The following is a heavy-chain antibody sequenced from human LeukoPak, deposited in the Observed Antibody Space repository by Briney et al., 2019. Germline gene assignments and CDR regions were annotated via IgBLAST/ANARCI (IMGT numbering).Heavy chain of an antibody. CDR3: ARVRGWNYCFDY. D-gene: IGHD1-7*01. J-gene: IGHJ4*02. Sequence: SQTLSLTCAISGDSVSRNDAGWNWIRQSPWRGLEWLGRIYYRSQWYGDDAPSVKGRITINPDTAKNQFSLQLSSVTAADTAVYYCARVRGWNYCFDYWGQGTLVTVSS. CDR2: IYYRSQWYG. CDR1: GDSVSRNDAG. V-gene: IGHV6-1*01.